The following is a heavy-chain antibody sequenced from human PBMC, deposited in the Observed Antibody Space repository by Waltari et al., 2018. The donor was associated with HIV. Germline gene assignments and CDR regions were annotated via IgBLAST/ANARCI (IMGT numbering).Heavy chain of an antibody. CDR3: ASHGDYYDRSGFYFDH. CDR1: GGSVSTGTYY. D-gene: IGHD3-22*01. J-gene: IGHJ4*02. Sequence: TLSLTCSVSGGSVSTGTYYWSWIRQPPGKGLEWIGYISYSGSTNYNPSLKSRVTVSVDTSKNQVSLKLNSLTAADTAVYYCASHGDYYDRSGFYFDHWGQGTLVTVSS. V-gene: IGHV4-61*01. CDR2: ISYSGST.